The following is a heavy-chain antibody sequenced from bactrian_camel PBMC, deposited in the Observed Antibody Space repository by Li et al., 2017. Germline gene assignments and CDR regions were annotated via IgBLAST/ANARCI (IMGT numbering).Heavy chain of an antibody. J-gene: IGHJ4*01. CDR3: ATQPAAFNGGECYRFQDLAFNY. Sequence: HVQLVESGGGSVQAGGSLRLSCEASGGSLSRDCAGWFRQAPGQERVKVASIERNGRTTYADSVKGRFTVSRDGAGKILYLQMNSLRPEDTAMYYCATQPAAFNGGECYRFQDLAFNYWGQGTQVTVS. V-gene: IGHV3S53*01. CDR1: GGSLSRDC. CDR2: IERNGRT. D-gene: IGHD1*01.